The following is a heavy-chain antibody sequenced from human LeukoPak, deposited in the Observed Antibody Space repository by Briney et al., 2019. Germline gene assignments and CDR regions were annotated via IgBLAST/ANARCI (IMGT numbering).Heavy chain of an antibody. V-gene: IGHV4-39*07. D-gene: IGHD6-13*01. Sequence: SETLFLTCTVSGGSISSSSYFWGWIRQPPGKGLEWIGSIYYSGSTYYNPSLKSRVTISLDMSKNQFSLKLSSVTAADTAKYYCARQGTAAAGMGTIDFWGQGTLVTVSS. CDR1: GGSISSSSYF. CDR3: ARQGTAAAGMGTIDF. CDR2: IYYSGST. J-gene: IGHJ4*02.